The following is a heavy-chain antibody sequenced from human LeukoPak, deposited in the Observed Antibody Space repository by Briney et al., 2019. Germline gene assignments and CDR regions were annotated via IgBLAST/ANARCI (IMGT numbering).Heavy chain of an antibody. V-gene: IGHV3-23*01. CDR2: ISGSGSDT. CDR1: GFTFSNYA. CDR3: AVGRLRLGDQYYFDY. J-gene: IGHJ4*02. Sequence: GGSLRLPCAASGFTFSNYAMSWVRQAPGKGLEWVSAISGSGSDTYYADSVKGRFTISRDNSKNTLYLQMNSLRAEDTAVYYCAVGRLRLGDQYYFDYWGQGTLVTVSS. D-gene: IGHD3-16*01.